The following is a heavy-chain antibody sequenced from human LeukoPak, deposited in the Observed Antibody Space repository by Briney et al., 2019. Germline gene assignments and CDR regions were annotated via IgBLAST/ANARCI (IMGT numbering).Heavy chain of an antibody. V-gene: IGHV4-4*07. J-gene: IGHJ4*02. Sequence: SETLSLTCTVSGASISSYYWTWIRQPAGKGLEIGRIYTSGSTNYNPSLKSRVAMSVDTSKNQFSLKLSSVTAADTAVYFCAGMPRRDDFDGSGYRPSDYWGQGIPVIVAS. CDR3: AGMPRRDDFDGSGYRPSDY. D-gene: IGHD3-22*01. CDR1: GASISSYY. CDR2: IYTSGST.